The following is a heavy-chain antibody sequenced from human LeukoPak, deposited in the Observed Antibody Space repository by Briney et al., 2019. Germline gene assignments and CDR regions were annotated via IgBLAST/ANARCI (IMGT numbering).Heavy chain of an antibody. D-gene: IGHD3-22*01. J-gene: IGHJ4*02. CDR1: GYSFTSYW. CDR2: IYPGDSDT. Sequence: GESLKISCKGSGYSFTSYWIGWVRRMPGKGLEWMGIIYPGDSDTRYSPSFQGQVTISADKSVSTAYLQWSSLKASDTAMYYCARLTYYYDSSGPDHYYFDYWGQGTLVTVSS. V-gene: IGHV5-51*01. CDR3: ARLTYYYDSSGPDHYYFDY.